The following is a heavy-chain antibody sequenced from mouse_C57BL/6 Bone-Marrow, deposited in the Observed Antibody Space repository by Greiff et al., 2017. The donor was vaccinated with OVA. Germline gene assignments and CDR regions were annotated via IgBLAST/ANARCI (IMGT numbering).Heavy chain of an antibody. V-gene: IGHV1-62-2*01. CDR1: GYTFTEYT. CDR2: FYPGSGSI. J-gene: IGHJ1*03. CDR3: ARHEGGSGNNPGYFEV. D-gene: IGHD2-1*01. Sequence: QVQLQQSGAELVKPGASVKLSCKASGYTFTEYTIHWVKQRSGQGLEWIGWFYPGSGSIKYNEKFKDKATLTADKSSSPVFMDLRRLTSEDSAVYFCARHEGGSGNNPGYFEVWGTGTTVTVSS.